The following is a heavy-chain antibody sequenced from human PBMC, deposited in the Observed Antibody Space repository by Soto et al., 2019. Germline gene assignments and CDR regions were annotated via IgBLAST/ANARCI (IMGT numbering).Heavy chain of an antibody. CDR3: ARDWYYYDSSGRFDP. Sequence: GASVKVSCKASGGTFSSYAISWVRQAPGQGLEWMGGIIPIFGTANYAQKFQGRVTITADESTSTAYMELSSLRSEDTAVYYCARDWYYYDSSGRFDPWGQGTLVTVSS. CDR1: GGTFSSYA. D-gene: IGHD3-22*01. V-gene: IGHV1-69*13. J-gene: IGHJ5*02. CDR2: IIPIFGTA.